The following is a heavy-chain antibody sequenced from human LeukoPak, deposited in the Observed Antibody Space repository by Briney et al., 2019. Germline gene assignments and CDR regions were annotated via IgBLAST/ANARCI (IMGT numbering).Heavy chain of an antibody. Sequence: ASVKVSCKASGGTFSSYAISWVRQAPGQGLEWMGRIIPILGTANYAQKFQGRVTITADKSTSTAYMELSSLRSEDTAVYYCARVDCSGGSCYPGAALYYYYGMDVWGQGTTVTVSS. D-gene: IGHD2-15*01. CDR3: ARVDCSGGSCYPGAALYYYYGMDV. CDR2: IIPILGTA. J-gene: IGHJ6*02. V-gene: IGHV1-69*04. CDR1: GGTFSSYA.